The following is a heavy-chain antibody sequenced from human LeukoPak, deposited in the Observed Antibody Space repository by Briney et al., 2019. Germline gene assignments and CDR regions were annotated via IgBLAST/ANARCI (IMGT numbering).Heavy chain of an antibody. CDR1: GGSISSYY. V-gene: IGHV4-59*01. J-gene: IGHJ4*02. CDR3: ARLDYYDSSALDY. D-gene: IGHD3-22*01. Sequence: SETLSLTCTVSGGSISSYYWSWIRQPPGKGLEWIGYIYYSGNTNYNPSLQSRVTISVDTSKTQFSLKLSSVTAADTAVYYCARLDYYDSSALDYWGQGTLVTVSS. CDR2: IYYSGNT.